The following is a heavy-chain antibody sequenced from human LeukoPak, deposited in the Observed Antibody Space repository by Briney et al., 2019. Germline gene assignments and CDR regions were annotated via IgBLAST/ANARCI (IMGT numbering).Heavy chain of an antibody. CDR1: GYTFTGYY. J-gene: IGHJ3*02. Sequence: GASVKVSCKASGYTFTGYYMHLVRQAPGQGLEWMAWINPNSGDTKYVQKLQGRVTMTRDTSISTAYMELRRLRSDDTAVYYCARELLDRRGGVYAFDIWGQGTRVTVSS. V-gene: IGHV1-2*02. CDR3: ARELLDRRGGVYAFDI. CDR2: INPNSGDT. D-gene: IGHD3-3*01.